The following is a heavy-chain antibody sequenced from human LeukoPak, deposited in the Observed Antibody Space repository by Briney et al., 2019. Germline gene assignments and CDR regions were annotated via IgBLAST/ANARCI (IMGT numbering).Heavy chain of an antibody. V-gene: IGHV1-2*02. CDR2: INPNSGGT. D-gene: IGHD6-13*01. CDR1: GYTFTVYY. Sequence: ASVTVSFTASGYTFTVYYMHWVRQAPGQGLEWMGWINPNSGGTNYAQKFQGRVTMTRDTSISTAYMELSRLRSDDTAVYYCARVSSSWYQDWYFDLWGRGTLVTVSS. J-gene: IGHJ2*01. CDR3: ARVSSSWYQDWYFDL.